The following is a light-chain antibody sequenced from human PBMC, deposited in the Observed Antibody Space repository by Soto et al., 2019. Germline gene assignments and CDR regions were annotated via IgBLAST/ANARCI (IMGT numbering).Light chain of an antibody. CDR3: QHYATYPLT. J-gene: IGKJ4*01. CDR2: KAS. CDR1: QSIGSW. Sequence: DIHIPQTPSILSASVGARVTITCRASQSIGSWVAWYQQKPGRAPNLLIHKASHLESGVPSRFSGSGSGTDFTLTISRLEPEDFAVYYCQHYATYPLTFGGGTKVDI. V-gene: IGKV1-5*03.